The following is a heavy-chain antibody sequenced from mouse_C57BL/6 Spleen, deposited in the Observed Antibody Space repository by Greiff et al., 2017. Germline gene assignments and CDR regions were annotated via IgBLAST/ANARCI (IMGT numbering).Heavy chain of an antibody. J-gene: IGHJ2*01. D-gene: IGHD1-1*01. V-gene: IGHV1-80*01. Sequence: VQVVESGAELVKPGASVKISCKASGYAFSSYWMNWVKQRPGKGLEWIGQIYPGDGDTNYNGKFKGKATLTADKSSSTAYMQLSSLTSEDSAIYFCARQVTTVVAPHFDYWGQGTTLTVSS. CDR2: IYPGDGDT. CDR3: ARQVTTVVAPHFDY. CDR1: GYAFSSYW.